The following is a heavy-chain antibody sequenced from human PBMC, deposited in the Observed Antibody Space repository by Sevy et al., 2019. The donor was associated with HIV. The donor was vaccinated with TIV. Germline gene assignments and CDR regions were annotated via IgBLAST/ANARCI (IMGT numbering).Heavy chain of an antibody. CDR2: IKQDGSEK. CDR1: GFTFSSYW. V-gene: IGHV3-7*03. D-gene: IGHD3-16*02. CDR3: ARVMITFGGVIDSDAFDI. Sequence: GGSLRLSCAASGFTFSSYWMSWVRQAPGKGLEWVANIKQDGSEKYYVDSVKGRFTISRANAKNSLYLQMNSLRAEDTAVYYCARVMITFGGVIDSDAFDIWGQGTMVTVSS. J-gene: IGHJ3*02.